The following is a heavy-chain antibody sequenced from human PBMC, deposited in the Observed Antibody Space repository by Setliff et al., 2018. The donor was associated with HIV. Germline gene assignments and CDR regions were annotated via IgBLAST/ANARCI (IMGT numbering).Heavy chain of an antibody. J-gene: IGHJ3*02. CDR3: ARRESYYDILTGPAFDAFDI. Sequence: SETLSLTCTVSGGSISSGSYFWSWIRQPAGKGLEWIGHIYTSGSTNYNPSLKSRVTISIDTSKKQFSLKLSSVTAADTAMYYCARRESYYDILTGPAFDAFDIWGQGTMVTVSS. CDR2: IYTSGST. V-gene: IGHV4-61*09. D-gene: IGHD3-9*01. CDR1: GGSISSGSYF.